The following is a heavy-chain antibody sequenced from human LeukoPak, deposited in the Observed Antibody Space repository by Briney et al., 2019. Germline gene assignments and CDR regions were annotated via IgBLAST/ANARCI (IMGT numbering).Heavy chain of an antibody. CDR1: GFTFSSYA. Sequence: GGSLRLSCAASGFTFSSYAMHWVRQAPGKGLEWVAVISYDGSIKYYADSVKGRFTISRDNSKNTLYLQMNSLRAEDTAVYYCARAQDIVVVPAAPLYYYYGMDVWGQGTTVTVSS. CDR3: ARAQDIVVVPAAPLYYYYGMDV. D-gene: IGHD2-2*01. V-gene: IGHV3-30*04. J-gene: IGHJ6*02. CDR2: ISYDGSIK.